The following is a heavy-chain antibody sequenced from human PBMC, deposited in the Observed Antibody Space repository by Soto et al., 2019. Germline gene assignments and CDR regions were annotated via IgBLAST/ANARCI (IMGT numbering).Heavy chain of an antibody. CDR3: ARAYSSSWYYGDY. Sequence: GASVKVSCKASGYTFTGYYMHWVRQAPGQGLEWMGWINPNSGGTNYAQKFQGWVTMTRDTSISTAYMELSRLRSDDTAVYYCARAYSSSWYYGDYWGQGTLVTVSS. D-gene: IGHD6-13*01. CDR2: INPNSGGT. J-gene: IGHJ4*02. CDR1: GYTFTGYY. V-gene: IGHV1-2*04.